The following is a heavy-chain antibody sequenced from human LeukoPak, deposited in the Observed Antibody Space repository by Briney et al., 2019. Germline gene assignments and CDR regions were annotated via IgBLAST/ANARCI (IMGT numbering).Heavy chain of an antibody. CDR2: IYSGGST. CDR1: GLTVSSNY. D-gene: IGHD3-22*01. CDR3: ARYYYDSRGYPHYFDY. Sequence: GGSLRLSCAASGLTVSSNYMSWVRQAPGKGLEWVSVIYSGGSTYYADSVKGRFTISRDNSKNTVYLQMNSLRAEDTAVYYCARYYYDSRGYPHYFDYWGQGTLVTVSS. V-gene: IGHV3-53*01. J-gene: IGHJ4*02.